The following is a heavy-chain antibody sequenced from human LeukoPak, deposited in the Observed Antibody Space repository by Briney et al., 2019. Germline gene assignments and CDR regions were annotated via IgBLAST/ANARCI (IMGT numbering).Heavy chain of an antibody. Sequence: GGSLRLSCAASGFTFSNYMMHWVRQAPGKGLDWVAVILEDGSRQYYADSVKGRFTISRDNSKNTLFLQMNSLRDEDTAMYYCARVQGGGYRTADSWGQGTVVTVSS. J-gene: IGHJ4*02. V-gene: IGHV3-30*04. CDR1: GFTFSNYM. CDR3: ARVQGGGYRTADS. D-gene: IGHD6-19*01. CDR2: ILEDGSRQ.